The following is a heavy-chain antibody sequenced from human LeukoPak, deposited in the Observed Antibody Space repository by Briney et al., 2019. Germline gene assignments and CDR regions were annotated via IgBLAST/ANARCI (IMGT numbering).Heavy chain of an antibody. CDR2: IYHSGST. CDR1: GCSISSGGYS. CDR3: ARHRDYYDT. V-gene: IGHV4-30-2*01. J-gene: IGHJ4*01. D-gene: IGHD3-22*01. Sequence: SETLSLTCAVSGCSISSGGYSWSWIRQPPGKGLEWIGYIYHSGSTYYNPSLKSRVTISVDRSKNQFSLKLSSVTAADTAVYFCARHRDYYDTWGHGTLVTVSS.